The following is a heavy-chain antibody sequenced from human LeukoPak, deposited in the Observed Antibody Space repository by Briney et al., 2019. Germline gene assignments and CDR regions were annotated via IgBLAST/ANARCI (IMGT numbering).Heavy chain of an antibody. CDR3: ARVYWRLGAHDAFDI. J-gene: IGHJ3*02. Sequence: PSETLSLTCTVSGYSITTNYWGWIRQPPGQGLEWIGTIDHIGNTFYNPSLTSRVSISVDTSKNHFSQNLTSVTATDTALYYCARVYWRLGAHDAFDIWGQGTMVTVSS. D-gene: IGHD1-26*01. V-gene: IGHV4-38-2*02. CDR1: GYSITTNY. CDR2: IDHIGNT.